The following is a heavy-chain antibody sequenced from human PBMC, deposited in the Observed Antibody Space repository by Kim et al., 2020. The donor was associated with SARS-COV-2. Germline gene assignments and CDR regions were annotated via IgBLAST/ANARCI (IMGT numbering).Heavy chain of an antibody. Sequence: GGSLRLSCAASGFTFDDYTMHWVRQAPGKGLEWVSLISWDGGSTYYADSVKGRFTISRDNSKNSLYLQMNSLRTEDTALYYCAKDGGAVPFDAFDIWGQGTMVTVSS. D-gene: IGHD1-1*01. CDR2: ISWDGGST. CDR1: GFTFDDYT. J-gene: IGHJ3*02. V-gene: IGHV3-43*01. CDR3: AKDGGAVPFDAFDI.